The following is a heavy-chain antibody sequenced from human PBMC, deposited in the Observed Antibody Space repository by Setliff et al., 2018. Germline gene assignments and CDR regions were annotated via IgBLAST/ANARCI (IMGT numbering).Heavy chain of an antibody. J-gene: IGHJ3*02. CDR1: GGSVGGYY. V-gene: IGHV4-34*01. CDR2: ITHSGST. Sequence: SETLSLTCAVYGGSVGGYYWSWIRQPPGKGLEWTGEITHSGSTNYNPSLKSRVTISVDTSKTQFSLKLSSVTAADTAVYYCATDVLGSDAFDIWGQGTMVTVSS. CDR3: ATDVLGSDAFDI. D-gene: IGHD2-8*01.